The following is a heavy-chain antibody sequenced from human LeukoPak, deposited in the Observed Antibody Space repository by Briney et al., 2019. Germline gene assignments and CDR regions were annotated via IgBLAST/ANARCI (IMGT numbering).Heavy chain of an antibody. CDR3: TTRRNPYYYGSGSYSYQFDY. CDR2: SRCRPQSYTA. D-gene: IGHD3-10*01. J-gene: IGHJ4*02. Sequence: PGGSLRLSCAASGFTFSDHYMDWVRQAPGKGLEWVGRSRCRPQSYTAEYAASVKARFTISRDDSKNSLYLQMDSLKTEDTAVYYCTTRRNPYYYGSGSYSYQFDYWGQGTLVTVS. V-gene: IGHV3-72*01. CDR1: GFTFSDHY.